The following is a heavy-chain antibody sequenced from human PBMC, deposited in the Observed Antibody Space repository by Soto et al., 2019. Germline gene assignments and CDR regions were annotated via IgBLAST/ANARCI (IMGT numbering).Heavy chain of an antibody. CDR2: MNPNSGNT. CDR1: GYTFTSYD. J-gene: IGHJ4*02. CDR3: ARGPGYYDSSGYYYALDY. Sequence: QVQLVQSGAEVKKPGASVKVSCKASGYTFTSYDINWVRQATGQGLEWMGWMNPNSGNTGYAQKFQGRVTMTRNTSISTAYMELSSLRSEDTAVYYGARGPGYYDSSGYYYALDYWGQGTLVTVSS. D-gene: IGHD3-22*01. V-gene: IGHV1-8*01.